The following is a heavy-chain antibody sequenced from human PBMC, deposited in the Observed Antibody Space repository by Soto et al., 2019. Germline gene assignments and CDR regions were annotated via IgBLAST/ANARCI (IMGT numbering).Heavy chain of an antibody. Sequence: QVQLVQSGAEVKKPGASVKVSCKASGYTFTSYGISWGRQAPGQGLEWMGWISAYNGNTNYAQKLQGRVTMTTDTSTSTAYMELRSLRSDDTVVYYCARGQGYCTNGVCYSPFDYWGQGTLVTVSS. CDR1: GYTFTSYG. CDR2: ISAYNGNT. V-gene: IGHV1-18*01. CDR3: ARGQGYCTNGVCYSPFDY. D-gene: IGHD2-8*01. J-gene: IGHJ4*02.